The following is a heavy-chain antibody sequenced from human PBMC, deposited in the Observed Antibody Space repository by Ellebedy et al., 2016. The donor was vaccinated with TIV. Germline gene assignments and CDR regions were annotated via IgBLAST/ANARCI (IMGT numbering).Heavy chain of an antibody. CDR2: IKPSSGRT. CDR3: ARLGGLGPDV. Sequence: AASVKVSCKASGYIFTTYYIHWVRQAPGQGLEWVGRIKPSSGRTNHAKKFQGRVRMTRDTSTSTVYMDLSGLRSEDTALYYCARLGGLGPDVWGQGTTVTISS. V-gene: IGHV1-46*01. CDR1: GYIFTTYY. D-gene: IGHD6-19*01. J-gene: IGHJ6*02.